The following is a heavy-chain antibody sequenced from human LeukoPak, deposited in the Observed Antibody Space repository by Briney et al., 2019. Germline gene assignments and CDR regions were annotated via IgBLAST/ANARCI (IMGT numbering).Heavy chain of an antibody. V-gene: IGHV3-21*01. CDR1: IFTFSSYS. J-gene: IGHJ5*02. D-gene: IGHD2-2*02. CDR3: AREALGYCSSTSCYTTGWFDP. CDR2: ISSSSSYI. Sequence: GGSLRLSCTASIFTFSSYSMNWVRQAPGKGLEWVSSISSSSSYIYYADSVKGRSTISRDNAKNSLYLQMNSLRAEDTAVYYCAREALGYCSSTSCYTTGWFDPWGQGTLVTVSS.